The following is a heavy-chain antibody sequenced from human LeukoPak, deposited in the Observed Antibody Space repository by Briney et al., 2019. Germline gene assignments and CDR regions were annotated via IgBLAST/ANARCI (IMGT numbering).Heavy chain of an antibody. D-gene: IGHD6-13*01. J-gene: IGHJ3*02. V-gene: IGHV3-30*19. Sequence: GGSLRLSCAASGFTFSSYGMHWVRQAQGKGLEWVAVISYEGSDTYYAESVKGRCTISRDNSENTLYLQMDSLRVEDTAVYYCATDERTADGRGIGFDIWGQGTTVIVSS. CDR2: ISYEGSDT. CDR3: ATDERTADGRGIGFDI. CDR1: GFTFSSYG.